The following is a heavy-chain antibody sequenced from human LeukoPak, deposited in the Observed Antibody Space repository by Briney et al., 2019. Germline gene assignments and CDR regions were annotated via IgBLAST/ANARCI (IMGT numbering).Heavy chain of an antibody. J-gene: IGHJ4*02. CDR2: IYYSGST. D-gene: IGHD3-10*01. V-gene: IGHV4-31*03. Sequence: SETLSLTCTVSGGSINSGGFYWSWIRQHPGKGLEWIGYIYYSGSTYYNPSLKSRVTISVDTSKNQFSLRMSSVTAADTAVYFCARDHGAGPTDYWGQGTLVTVSS. CDR1: GGSINSGGFY. CDR3: ARDHGAGPTDY.